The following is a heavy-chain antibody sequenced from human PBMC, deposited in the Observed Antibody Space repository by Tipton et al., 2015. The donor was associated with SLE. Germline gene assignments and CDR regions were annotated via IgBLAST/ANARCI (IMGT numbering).Heavy chain of an antibody. V-gene: IGHV4-31*03. CDR3: ARDAKCPITSAEYFDL. D-gene: IGHD5-12*01. Sequence: TLSLTCTVSGGSISSGGYYWSWIRQHPGKGLEWIGYTYYSGNTYYNPSLKSRVTISVDASENQFSLKLSPVTAADTAVYYCARDAKCPITSAEYFDLWGRGTQVTVSS. J-gene: IGHJ2*01. CDR2: TYYSGNT. CDR1: GGSISSGGYY.